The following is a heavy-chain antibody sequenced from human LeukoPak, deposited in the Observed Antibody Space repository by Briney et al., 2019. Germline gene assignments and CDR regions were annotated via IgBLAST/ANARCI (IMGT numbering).Heavy chain of an antibody. CDR3: ASPDCSGGSCYPFDY. V-gene: IGHV1-69*02. CDR1: GGTFSSYT. CDR2: IIPILGIA. J-gene: IGHJ4*02. D-gene: IGHD2-15*01. Sequence: SVKVSCKASGGTFSSYTISWVRQAPGQGLEWMGRIIPILGIANYAQKFQGRVTITADKSTSTAYMELSSLRSEDTAVYYCASPDCSGGSCYPFDYWGQGTLVTVSS.